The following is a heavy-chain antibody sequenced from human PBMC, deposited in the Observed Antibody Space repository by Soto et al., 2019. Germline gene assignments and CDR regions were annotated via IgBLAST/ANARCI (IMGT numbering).Heavy chain of an antibody. V-gene: IGHV3-73*02. J-gene: IGHJ4*02. Sequence: EVQLVESGGGVVQPGGSLKLSCAASGYTFSDSAMHWVRQASGKGLEWVGRIRSKANNYATVYGGSVRGRFTTSRDDSKNTAYLQMNSLKTEDTAVYYCARLWSEREPNFDYWGQGTLVSVSS. CDR1: GYTFSDSA. CDR2: IRSKANNYAT. CDR3: ARLWSEREPNFDY. D-gene: IGHD1-26*01.